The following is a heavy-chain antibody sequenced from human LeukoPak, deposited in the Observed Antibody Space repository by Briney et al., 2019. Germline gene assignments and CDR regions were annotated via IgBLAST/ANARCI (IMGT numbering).Heavy chain of an antibody. D-gene: IGHD6-13*01. CDR3: ARYSRNFDY. CDR2: IYHSGST. Sequence: SETLSLTCTVSGYSISSGYYWGWIRQPPGKGLEWIGSIYHSGSTYYNPSLKSRVTISVDKSKNQFSLKLSSVTAADTAVYYCARYSRNFDYWGQGTLVTVSS. CDR1: GYSISSGYY. V-gene: IGHV4-38-2*02. J-gene: IGHJ4*02.